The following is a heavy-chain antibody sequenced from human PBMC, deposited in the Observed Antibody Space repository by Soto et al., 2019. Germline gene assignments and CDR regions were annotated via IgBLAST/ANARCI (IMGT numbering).Heavy chain of an antibody. D-gene: IGHD3-3*01. CDR2: IIPIFGTA. J-gene: IGHJ3*02. Sequence: ASVKVSCKASGGTFSSYAISWVRQAPGQGLEWMGGIIPIFGTANYAQKFQGRVTITADESTSTAYMELSSLRSDDTAVYCCARADGYSDHAFDIWGQGTMVTVSS. CDR1: GGTFSSYA. CDR3: ARADGYSDHAFDI. V-gene: IGHV1-69*01.